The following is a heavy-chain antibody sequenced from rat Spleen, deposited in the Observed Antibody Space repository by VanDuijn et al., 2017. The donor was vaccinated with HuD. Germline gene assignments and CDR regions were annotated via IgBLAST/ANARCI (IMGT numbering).Heavy chain of an antibody. CDR2: ITNSGSLI. V-gene: IGHV5-27*01. Sequence: EVQLVESGGGLLQPGRSLKLSCAASGFNFINFVMAWVRQAPTKGLEWVASITNSGSLIFYRDSVKGRFTISRDNAKSTLYLQMDSLRSEDSATYYCTTINYEGFAYWGQGTLVTVSS. CDR1: GFNFINFV. CDR3: TTINYEGFAY. J-gene: IGHJ3*01. D-gene: IGHD1-11*01.